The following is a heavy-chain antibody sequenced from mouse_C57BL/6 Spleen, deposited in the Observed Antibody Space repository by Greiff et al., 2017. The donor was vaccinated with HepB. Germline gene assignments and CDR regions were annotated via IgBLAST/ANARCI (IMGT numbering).Heavy chain of an antibody. Sequence: QVQLQQSGAELVKPGASVKMSCKASGYTFPSYWITWVKQRPGQGLEWIGDIYPGSGSTNYNEKFKSKATLTVDTSSSTAYRQLSSLTSEDSAVYYCARGDGYDVGFAYWGQGTLVTVSA. D-gene: IGHD2-2*01. V-gene: IGHV1-55*01. CDR1: GYTFPSYW. J-gene: IGHJ3*01. CDR2: IYPGSGST. CDR3: ARGDGYDVGFAY.